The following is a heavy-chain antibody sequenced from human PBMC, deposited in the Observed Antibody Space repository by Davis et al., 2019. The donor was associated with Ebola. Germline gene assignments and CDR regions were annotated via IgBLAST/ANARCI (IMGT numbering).Heavy chain of an antibody. D-gene: IGHD4-23*01. CDR3: SVSNSVDY. Sequence: GGSLRLSCAASGFTFSSYSMNWVRQAPGKGLEWVGRIRSKANSYATAYAASVKGRFTISTDDSKNTAYLQMNSLKTEDTAVYYCSVSNSVDYWGQGTLVTVSS. CDR2: IRSKANSYAT. J-gene: IGHJ4*02. CDR1: GFTFSSYS. V-gene: IGHV3-73*01.